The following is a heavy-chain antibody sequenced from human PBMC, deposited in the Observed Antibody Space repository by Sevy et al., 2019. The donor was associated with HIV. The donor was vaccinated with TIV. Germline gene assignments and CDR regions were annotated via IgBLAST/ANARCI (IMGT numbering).Heavy chain of an antibody. V-gene: IGHV4-59*08. CDR2: ISYSGST. CDR3: ARHGGIVDRAFDF. Sequence: SETLSLTCTVSGGSISSFYWNWIRQSPGKGLEWFGYISYSGSTNYNPSLKSRVTISVDTSKNQFSLNLRSVTAADTAVYYCARHGGIVDRAFDFWGRGTLVTVSS. J-gene: IGHJ4*02. CDR1: GGSISSFY. D-gene: IGHD2-21*01.